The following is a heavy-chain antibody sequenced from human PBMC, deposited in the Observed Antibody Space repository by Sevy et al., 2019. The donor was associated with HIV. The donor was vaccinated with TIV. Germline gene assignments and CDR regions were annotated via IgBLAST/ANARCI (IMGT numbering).Heavy chain of an antibody. D-gene: IGHD6-19*01. J-gene: IGHJ4*02. Sequence: GGSLRLSCAASGFTFTNFWMSWVRQAPGKGLEWVANVNNDGSGQKYADSVKGRFIISRDKAKNSLYLQMNSLRTEDTAVYYCARNSGNWGQGTLVTVSS. CDR2: VNNDGSGQ. CDR3: ARNSGN. CDR1: GFTFTNFW. V-gene: IGHV3-7*01.